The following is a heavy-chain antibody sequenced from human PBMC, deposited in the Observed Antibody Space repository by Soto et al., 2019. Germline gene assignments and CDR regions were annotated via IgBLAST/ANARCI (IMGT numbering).Heavy chain of an antibody. V-gene: IGHV4-34*01. CDR2: INHSGST. CDR1: GGSFSGYY. D-gene: IGHD2-2*01. CDR3: AGGYWSSTSCYKYYYYMDV. J-gene: IGHJ6*03. Sequence: SETLSLTCAVYGGSFSGYYWSWIRQPPGKGLEWIGEINHSGSTNYNPSLKSRVTISVDTSKNQFSLKLSSVTAADTAVYYCAGGYWSSTSCYKYYYYMDVWGKGTTVTVAS.